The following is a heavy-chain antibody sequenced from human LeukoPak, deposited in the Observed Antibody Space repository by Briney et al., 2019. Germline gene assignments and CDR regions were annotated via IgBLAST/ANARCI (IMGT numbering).Heavy chain of an antibody. J-gene: IGHJ4*02. Sequence: GSLRLSCAASGFTFSGYEMNWVRQAPGKGLEWVSGISGSGGTTYDADSVKGRFTVSRDNSKSTLYLQLNSLRVEDTAVYYCAKVDGVRAAPGRGRVDSWGQGTLVTVSS. CDR3: AKVDGVRAAPGRGRVDS. V-gene: IGHV3-23*01. CDR2: ISGSGGTT. CDR1: GFTFSGYE. D-gene: IGHD6-13*01.